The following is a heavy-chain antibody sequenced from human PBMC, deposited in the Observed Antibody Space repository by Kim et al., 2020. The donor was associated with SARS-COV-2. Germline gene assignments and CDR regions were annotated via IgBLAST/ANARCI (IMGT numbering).Heavy chain of an antibody. Sequence: SETLSLTCTVSGYSISSGYYWGWIRQPPGKGLEWIGSIYHSGSTYYNPSLKSRVTISVDTSKNQFSLKLSSVTAADTAVYYCARDRTGEYGDSTRDYWGQGTLVTVSS. CDR3: ARDRTGEYGDSTRDY. CDR1: GYSISSGYY. D-gene: IGHD4-17*01. J-gene: IGHJ4*02. V-gene: IGHV4-38-2*02. CDR2: IYHSGST.